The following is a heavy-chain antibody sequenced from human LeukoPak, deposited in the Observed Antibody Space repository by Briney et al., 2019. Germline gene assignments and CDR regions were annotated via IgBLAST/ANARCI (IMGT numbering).Heavy chain of an antibody. Sequence: SETLSLTCSVSGASINSYWWSWIRQPPGRGLEWIAYIHHSGSTNYNPSLKSRVTISVDTSKNQFSLKLSSVTAADTAVYYCARSRSSSWVFDYWGQGTLVTVSS. CDR3: ARSRSSSWVFDY. CDR1: GASINSYW. D-gene: IGHD6-13*01. V-gene: IGHV4-59*12. J-gene: IGHJ4*02. CDR2: IHHSGST.